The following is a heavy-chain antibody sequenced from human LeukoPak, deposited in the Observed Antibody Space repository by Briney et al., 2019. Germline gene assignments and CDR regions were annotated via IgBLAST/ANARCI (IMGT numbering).Heavy chain of an antibody. CDR1: GGSFSGYY. J-gene: IGHJ4*02. D-gene: IGHD3-10*01. V-gene: IGHV4-34*01. Sequence: SDTLSLTCAVYGGSFSGYYWSWIRQPPGKGLEWIGEINHSGSTNYNPSLKSRVTISVDTSKNQFSLKLSSVAAADTAVYYCARGRVGVLWSKRVFDYWGQGTLVTVSS. CDR2: INHSGST. CDR3: ARGRVGVLWSKRVFDY.